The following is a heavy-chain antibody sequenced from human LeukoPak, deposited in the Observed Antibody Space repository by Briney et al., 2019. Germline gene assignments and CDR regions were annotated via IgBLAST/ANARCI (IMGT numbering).Heavy chain of an antibody. CDR2: ISAYNGNT. V-gene: IGHV1-18*01. Sequence: ASVKVSCKASGYTFTSYGISWVRQAPGQGREWMGWISAYNGNTNYAQKLQGRVTMTTDTSTSKAYMELRSLRSDDTAVYYCARGKSTMIVVVPVDYWGQGTLVTVSS. CDR1: GYTFTSYG. D-gene: IGHD3-22*01. CDR3: ARGKSTMIVVVPVDY. J-gene: IGHJ4*02.